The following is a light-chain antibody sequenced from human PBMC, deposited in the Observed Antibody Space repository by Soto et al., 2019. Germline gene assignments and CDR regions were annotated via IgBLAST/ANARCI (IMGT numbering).Light chain of an antibody. CDR3: CSYAGSSTL. CDR1: SSDVGSYNL. J-gene: IGLJ2*01. Sequence: QSVLTQPASVSGSPGQSITISCTGTSSDVGSYNLVSWYQQHPGKAPKLMIYEGSKRPSGVSNRFSGAKPGNTASLTISGLQAEDEADYYCCSYAGSSTLFGGGTKLTVL. V-gene: IGLV2-23*01. CDR2: EGS.